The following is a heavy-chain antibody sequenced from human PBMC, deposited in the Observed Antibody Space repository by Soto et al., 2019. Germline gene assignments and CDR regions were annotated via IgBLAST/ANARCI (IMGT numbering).Heavy chain of an antibody. Sequence: QVQLVESGGGVVQPGRSLRLSCAASGFTFSSYAMHWVRQAPGKGLEWVAVISYDGSNKYYADSVKGRFTISRDNSKNTLYLQMNSLRAEDTAVYYCARDGQTTVTTRYFDYWGQGTLVTVSS. CDR3: ARDGQTTVTTRYFDY. J-gene: IGHJ4*02. V-gene: IGHV3-30-3*01. D-gene: IGHD4-4*01. CDR1: GFTFSSYA. CDR2: ISYDGSNK.